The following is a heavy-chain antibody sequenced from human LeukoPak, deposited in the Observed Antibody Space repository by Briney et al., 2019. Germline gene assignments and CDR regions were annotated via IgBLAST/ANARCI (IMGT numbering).Heavy chain of an antibody. CDR2: IYRGGST. Sequence: GGSLRLSCAASGFTVSGNYMSWVRQAPGKGLEWVSVIYRGGSTYYADSVKGRFTISRDNSKNTLYLQMNNLRAEDTAVYYCAMATWVGGLDYWGQGTLVTVSS. CDR3: AMATWVGGLDY. D-gene: IGHD1-26*01. V-gene: IGHV3-66*01. J-gene: IGHJ4*02. CDR1: GFTVSGNY.